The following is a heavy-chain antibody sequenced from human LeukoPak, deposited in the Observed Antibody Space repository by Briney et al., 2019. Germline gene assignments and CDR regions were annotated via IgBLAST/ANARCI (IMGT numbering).Heavy chain of an antibody. J-gene: IGHJ4*02. CDR2: IYHSGST. V-gene: IGHV4-30-2*01. CDR3: ARAGDSGYGTYFDY. CDR1: GGSISSGGYS. Sequence: SETLSLTCAVSGGSISSGGYSWGWIRQPPGKGLEWIGYIYHSGSTYYNPSLKSRVTISVDRSKNQFSLKLSSVTAADTAVYYCARAGDSGYGTYFDYWGQGTLVTVSS. D-gene: IGHD5-12*01.